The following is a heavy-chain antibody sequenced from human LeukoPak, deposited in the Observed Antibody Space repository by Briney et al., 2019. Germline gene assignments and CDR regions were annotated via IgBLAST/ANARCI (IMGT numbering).Heavy chain of an antibody. CDR2: IYYSGST. J-gene: IGHJ5*02. CDR3: ASYLYYYDSSGPHTTPDP. CDR1: GGSISSSSYY. V-gene: IGHV4-39*07. D-gene: IGHD3-22*01. Sequence: SETLSLTCTVSGGSISSSSYYWGWIRQPPGKGLEWIGSIYYSGSTYYNPSLKSRVTISVDTSKNQFSLKLSSVTAADTAVYYCASYLYYYDSSGPHTTPDPWGQGTLVTVSS.